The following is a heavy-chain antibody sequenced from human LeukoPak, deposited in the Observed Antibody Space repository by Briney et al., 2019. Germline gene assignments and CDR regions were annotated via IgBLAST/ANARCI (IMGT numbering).Heavy chain of an antibody. Sequence: ASVKVSCKVSGYTFTAHYIHWVRQAPGQGLEWMGWLNPNSGGTKYAQKFQGRVTMTGDTSINTAYMELSGLTADDTAPYYCGKPYYQGSHWLDPWGQGTLVTVSS. V-gene: IGHV1-2*02. CDR3: GKPYYQGSHWLDP. J-gene: IGHJ5*02. D-gene: IGHD3-10*01. CDR2: LNPNSGGT. CDR1: GYTFTAHY.